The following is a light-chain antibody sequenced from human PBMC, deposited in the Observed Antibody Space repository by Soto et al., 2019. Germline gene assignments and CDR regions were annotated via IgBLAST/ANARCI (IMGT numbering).Light chain of an antibody. CDR2: RNN. J-gene: IGLJ1*01. Sequence: QSVLTQPPSASGTPGQRVTISCSGSSSNIGSNYVYWYQQLPGTTPKLLIYRNNQRPSGVPDRFSCSKSGTSASLAISGLRSEDEADYYCAAWDDSLRGVFGTGTKLTVL. CDR3: AAWDDSLRGV. CDR1: SSNIGSNY. V-gene: IGLV1-47*01.